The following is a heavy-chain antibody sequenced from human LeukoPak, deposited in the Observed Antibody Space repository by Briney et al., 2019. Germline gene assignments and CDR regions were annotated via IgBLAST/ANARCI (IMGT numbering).Heavy chain of an antibody. CDR1: AFIFRSYG. D-gene: IGHD2-8*01. CDR2: IQYDGSNE. V-gene: IGHV3-30*02. Sequence: GGSLRLSCAASAFIFRSYGMHWVRQAPGKGLEWVAYIQYDGSNEQYADSVKGRFSISRDSSKNILYLQMNSVRVEDTAVYYCAKDRCSNGVGCYYYYMDVWGKGTTVTISS. J-gene: IGHJ6*03. CDR3: AKDRCSNGVGCYYYYMDV.